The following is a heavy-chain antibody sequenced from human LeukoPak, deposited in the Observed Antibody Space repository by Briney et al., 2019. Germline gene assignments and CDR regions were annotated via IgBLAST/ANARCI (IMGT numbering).Heavy chain of an antibody. J-gene: IGHJ4*02. D-gene: IGHD3-22*01. CDR3: ARVVSYYDSSGYHYYFDY. CDR1: GGSISSYY. V-gene: IGHV4-59*01. Sequence: SETLSLTCTVSGGSISSYYWSWIRQPPGKGLEWIGYIYYSGSTNYNPSLKSRVTIPVDTSKNQFSLKLSSVTAADTAVYYCARVVSYYDSSGYHYYFDYWGQGTLVTVSS. CDR2: IYYSGST.